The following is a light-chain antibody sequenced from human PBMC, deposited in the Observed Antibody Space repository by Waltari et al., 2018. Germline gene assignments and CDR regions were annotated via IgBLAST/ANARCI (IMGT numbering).Light chain of an antibody. CDR1: QSLVHSNGNTY. V-gene: IGKV2-30*02. CDR2: TVS. Sequence: DVVMTQSPLSLPVTLGQPDSISCKYSQSLVHSNGNTYLQWFQQRPGQSPRRLIYTVSNRESGVPDRFSGIGSGTDFTLKISRVEAEDVGVYYCMQGTHWPYTFGQGTRLDIK. CDR3: MQGTHWPYT. J-gene: IGKJ2*01.